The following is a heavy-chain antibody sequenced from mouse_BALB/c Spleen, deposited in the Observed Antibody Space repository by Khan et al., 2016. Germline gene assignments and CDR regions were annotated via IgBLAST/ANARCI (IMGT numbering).Heavy chain of an antibody. D-gene: IGHD1-1*01. V-gene: IGHV1-7*01. CDR3: ASYYGSSYFDY. Sequence: QVQLKQSGAELAKPGASVKLSCKASGYTFTSYWMHWVQQRPGQGLEWIGYINHSTSDTEYNQKFKDKATLTADKYNSTAYMQLSSLTSEDSAVYYCASYYGSSYFDYWGQGTTLTVSS. CDR1: GYTFTSYW. CDR2: INHSTSDT. J-gene: IGHJ2*01.